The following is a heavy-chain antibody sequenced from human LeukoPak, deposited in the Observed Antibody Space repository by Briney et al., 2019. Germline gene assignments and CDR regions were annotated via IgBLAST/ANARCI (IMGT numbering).Heavy chain of an antibody. V-gene: IGHV3-48*04. J-gene: IGHJ4*02. D-gene: IGHD6-19*01. CDR2: ISSSGNII. Sequence: GGSLRLSCVVPGFSFSTYSLNWIRQAPGKGLEWVSYISSSGNIIYYADSVKGRFTVSRDNAQNSLYLQMNSLRAEDTAVYYCAKVPMDAGWLVLDYWGQGTLVTVSS. CDR3: AKVPMDAGWLVLDY. CDR1: GFSFSTYS.